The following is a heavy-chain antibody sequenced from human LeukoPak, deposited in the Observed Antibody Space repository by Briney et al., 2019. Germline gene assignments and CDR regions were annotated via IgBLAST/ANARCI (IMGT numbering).Heavy chain of an antibody. Sequence: GGSLRLSCAASGFTFSSYWMSWVRRAPGKGLEWVANIKQDGSEKYYVDSVKGRFTISRDNAKNSLYLQMNSLRAEDTAVYYCARDGANWSYYFDYWGQGTLVTVSS. D-gene: IGHD1-1*01. J-gene: IGHJ4*02. CDR3: ARDGANWSYYFDY. CDR1: GFTFSSYW. V-gene: IGHV3-7*03. CDR2: IKQDGSEK.